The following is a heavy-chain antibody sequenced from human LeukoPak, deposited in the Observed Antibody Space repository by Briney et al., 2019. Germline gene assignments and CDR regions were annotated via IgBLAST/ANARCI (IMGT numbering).Heavy chain of an antibody. Sequence: GASVKVSCKASGGTFSSYAISWVRQAPGQGLEWMGGIIPIFGTANYAQKFQGRVTITADKSTSTAYMELSSLRSEDTAVYYCAREMYSGSYFNGDAFDIWGQGTMVTVSS. V-gene: IGHV1-69*06. CDR1: GGTFSSYA. J-gene: IGHJ3*02. CDR3: AREMYSGSYFNGDAFDI. CDR2: IIPIFGTA. D-gene: IGHD1-26*01.